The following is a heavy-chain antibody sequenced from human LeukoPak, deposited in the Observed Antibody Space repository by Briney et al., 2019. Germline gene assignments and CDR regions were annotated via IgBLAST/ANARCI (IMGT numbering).Heavy chain of an antibody. D-gene: IGHD1-26*01. V-gene: IGHV3-21*01. CDR3: VREAAATLFDY. CDR2: ISSSSRDI. Sequence: GGSLRLSCAASGFTFSSFTMNWVRQAPGKGLEWVAAISSSSRDIFHADSVKGRFSISRDNTQNSLSLQMNSLRAEDTAVYYCVREAAATLFDYWGQGTLVTVSS. CDR1: GFTFSSFT. J-gene: IGHJ4*02.